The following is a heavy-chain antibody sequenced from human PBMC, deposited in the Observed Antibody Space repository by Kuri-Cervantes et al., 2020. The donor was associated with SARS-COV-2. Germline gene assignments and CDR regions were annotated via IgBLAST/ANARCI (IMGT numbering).Heavy chain of an antibody. J-gene: IGHJ4*02. CDR3: AKDREGWLTLSGYYFDY. CDR2: IDQGGRET. V-gene: IGHV3-7*03. D-gene: IGHD3-22*01. CDR1: GFTFRNNW. Sequence: GESLKISCAGSGFTFRNNWMSWVRQAPGKGLEWVANIDQGGRETNYVDSVKGRFAISRDNAGNSLYLQMNSLRAEDTGIYYCAKDREGWLTLSGYYFDYWGQGILVTVSS.